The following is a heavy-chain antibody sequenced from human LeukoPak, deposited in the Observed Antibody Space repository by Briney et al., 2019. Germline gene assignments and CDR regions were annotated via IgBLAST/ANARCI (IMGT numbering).Heavy chain of an antibody. CDR2: INPNSGGT. Sequence: ASVKVSCKASGYTFTGYYMHWVRQAPGQGLEWMGWINPNSGGTNYAQKFQGRVTMTGDTSISTAYMELSRLRSDDTAVYYCARGTHNYYGSGSSTDYWGQGTLVTVSS. CDR3: ARGTHNYYGSGSSTDY. V-gene: IGHV1-2*02. D-gene: IGHD3-10*01. J-gene: IGHJ4*02. CDR1: GYTFTGYY.